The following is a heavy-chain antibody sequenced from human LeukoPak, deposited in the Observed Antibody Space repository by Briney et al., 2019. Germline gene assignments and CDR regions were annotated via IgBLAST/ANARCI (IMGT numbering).Heavy chain of an antibody. CDR3: ARGHSSSPNWFDP. CDR1: GFTFSSYW. D-gene: IGHD6-13*01. CDR2: ISGSGGST. J-gene: IGHJ5*02. V-gene: IGHV3-23*01. Sequence: GGSLRLSCAASGFTFSSYWMSWVRQAPGKGLEWVSAISGSGGSTYYADSVKGRFTISRDNSKNTLYLQMNSLRAEDTAVYYCARGHSSSPNWFDPWGQGTLVTVSS.